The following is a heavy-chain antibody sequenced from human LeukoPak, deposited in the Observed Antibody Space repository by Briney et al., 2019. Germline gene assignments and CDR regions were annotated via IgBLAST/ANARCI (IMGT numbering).Heavy chain of an antibody. V-gene: IGHV4-4*07. J-gene: IGHJ4*02. Sequence: SETLSPTCTVSGGSISSYYWSWIRQPAGKGLEWIGRIYTSGSTNYNPSLKSRVTMSVDTSKNQFSLKLSSVTAADTAVYYCRGRRLGYCSGGSCYNDYWGQRTLVTVSS. D-gene: IGHD2-15*01. CDR1: GGSISSYY. CDR3: RGRRLGYCSGGSCYNDY. CDR2: IYTSGST.